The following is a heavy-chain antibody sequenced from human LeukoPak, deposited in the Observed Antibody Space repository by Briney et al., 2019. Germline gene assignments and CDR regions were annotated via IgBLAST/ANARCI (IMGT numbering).Heavy chain of an antibody. J-gene: IGHJ3*02. V-gene: IGHV3-66*01. Sequence: GGSLRLSCAASGFTVSSNYMSWVRQAPGKGLEWVSIIYSSRGTNYADSVKGRFTISRDNSKNTLYLQMSSLRAEDTAMYYCATQWDGGAGAFDTWGQGTMVTVSS. CDR1: GFTVSSNY. CDR2: IYSSRGT. CDR3: ATQWDGGAGAFDT. D-gene: IGHD1-26*01.